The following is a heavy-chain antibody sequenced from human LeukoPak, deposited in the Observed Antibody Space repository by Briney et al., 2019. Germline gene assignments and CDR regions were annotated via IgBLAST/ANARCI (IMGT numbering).Heavy chain of an antibody. D-gene: IGHD3-22*01. Sequence: SETLSLTCAVYGGSFSGYYWSWIRQPPGKGLEWIGEINHSGSTNYNPSLKSRVTISVDTSKNQLSLKLSSVTAADTAVYYCARKTSYYDSSGYYYTLDYWGQGTLVTVSS. CDR1: GGSFSGYY. CDR3: ARKTSYYDSSGYYYTLDY. CDR2: INHSGST. V-gene: IGHV4-34*01. J-gene: IGHJ4*02.